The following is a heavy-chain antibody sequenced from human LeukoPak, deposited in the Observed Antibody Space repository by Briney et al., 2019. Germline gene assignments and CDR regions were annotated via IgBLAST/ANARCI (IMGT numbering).Heavy chain of an antibody. CDR2: MKQDESDA. Sequence: AGGSLRLSCAASGFTFSGFWMSWVRQAPGKGLGWVAKMKQDESDAFYVDSVKGRFTISRDNAKNSVYLQMNSLRTEDTGLYYCARDPYDSGPYSYIDVWGKGTTVTVSS. D-gene: IGHD3-10*01. J-gene: IGHJ6*03. CDR1: GFTFSGFW. CDR3: ARDPYDSGPYSYIDV. V-gene: IGHV3-7*01.